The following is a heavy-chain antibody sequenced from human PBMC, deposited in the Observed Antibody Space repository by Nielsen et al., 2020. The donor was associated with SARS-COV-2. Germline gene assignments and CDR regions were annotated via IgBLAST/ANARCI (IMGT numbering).Heavy chain of an antibody. D-gene: IGHD6-6*01. CDR3: ARKGQQLVGGFDY. J-gene: IGHJ4*02. Sequence: GSLKISCAASGFTFSNAWMSWVRQAPGKGLEWVGRIKSKTDGGTTDYAAPVKGRFTISRDDSKNTLYLQMNSLKTEDTAVYYCARKGQQLVGGFDYWGQGTLVTVSS. V-gene: IGHV3-15*01. CDR1: GFTFSNAW. CDR2: IKSKTDGGTT.